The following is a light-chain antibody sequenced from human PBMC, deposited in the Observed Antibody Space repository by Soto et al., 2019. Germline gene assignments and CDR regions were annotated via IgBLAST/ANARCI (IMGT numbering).Light chain of an antibody. CDR2: GAS. J-gene: IGKJ1*01. Sequence: EIVMTQSPATLSVSPGERATLSCRASLSVSSHLAWYQQKPGQSPRLLIYGASTRATGIPARFSGSGSGTEFTLTISSLQSEDFAVYYCQQYNNWPLTFGQGTKVVI. CDR1: LSVSSH. CDR3: QQYNNWPLT. V-gene: IGKV3-15*01.